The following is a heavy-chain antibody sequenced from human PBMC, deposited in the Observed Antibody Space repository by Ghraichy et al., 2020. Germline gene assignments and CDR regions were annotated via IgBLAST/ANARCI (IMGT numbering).Heavy chain of an antibody. D-gene: IGHD3-3*01. CDR3: ASEVSITVSGVVTTHFWY. V-gene: IGHV1-2*02. J-gene: IGHJ4*02. CDR1: GYTFTAFK. CDR2: INPKSGGT. Sequence: ASVKVSCKAAGYTFTAFKIHWVRQVPGQGLEWMGWINPKSGGTNYAQNFQGRVTMTRDTAVNTAYMELSRLRSDDTAFYYCASEVSITVSGVVTTHFWYWGQGTLVTVSS.